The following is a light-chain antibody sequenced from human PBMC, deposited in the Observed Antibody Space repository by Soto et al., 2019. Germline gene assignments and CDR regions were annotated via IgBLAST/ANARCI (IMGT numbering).Light chain of an antibody. CDR2: GAS. CDR1: QSVRSGY. CDR3: QQYNNWS. V-gene: IGKV3-20*01. J-gene: IGKJ5*01. Sequence: VLTQSPGILSFSPGSRATISCRATQSVRSGYLAWYQQKRGQAPRLLIYGASSRATGIPDRFSGSGSGTDFTLTITRLEPEDFAVYYCQQYNNWSFGQGTRLENK.